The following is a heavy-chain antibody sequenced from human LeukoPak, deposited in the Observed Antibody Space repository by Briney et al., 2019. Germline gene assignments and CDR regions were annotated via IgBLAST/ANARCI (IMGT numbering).Heavy chain of an antibody. Sequence: GASVKVSCKVSGYTLTELSMHWVRQAPGKGLEWMGGFDPEDGETIYAQKFQGRVTMTEDTSTDTAYMELSSPRSEDTAVYYCATDYPVTTSYYYYGMDVWGQGTTVTVSS. CDR2: FDPEDGET. CDR3: ATDYPVTTSYYYYGMDV. D-gene: IGHD4-17*01. V-gene: IGHV1-24*01. CDR1: GYTLTELS. J-gene: IGHJ6*02.